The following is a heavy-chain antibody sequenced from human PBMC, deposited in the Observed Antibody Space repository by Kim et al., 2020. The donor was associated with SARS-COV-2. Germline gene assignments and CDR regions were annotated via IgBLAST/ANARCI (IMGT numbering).Heavy chain of an antibody. CDR3: ARGPYYSDSSGHYFSIGFDI. D-gene: IGHD3-22*01. CDR1: GGSFSGYY. CDR2: INRSGNT. Sequence: SETLSLTCAVYGGSFSGYYWSWIRQPPGKGLEWIGEINRSGNTNLNPSLKSRVTISIDTSQNQFSLKLSSVTAADTAVYYCARGPYYSDSSGHYFSIGFDIWGQGTMVTVSP. J-gene: IGHJ3*02. V-gene: IGHV4-34*01.